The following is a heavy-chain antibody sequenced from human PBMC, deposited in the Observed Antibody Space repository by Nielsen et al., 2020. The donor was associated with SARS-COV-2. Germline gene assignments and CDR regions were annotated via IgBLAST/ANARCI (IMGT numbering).Heavy chain of an antibody. CDR3: ASGSGDSLAFDI. Sequence: GESLKISCAASGFSVSRYFMSWVRQAPGKGLEWLSIIYRSDNSYYADSVKGRFTISRDNSKNPLYLQMNSLSGDDTAVYYCASGSGDSLAFDIWGQGTMVIVSS. J-gene: IGHJ3*02. V-gene: IGHV3-53*01. D-gene: IGHD1-26*01. CDR2: IYRSDNS. CDR1: GFSVSRYF.